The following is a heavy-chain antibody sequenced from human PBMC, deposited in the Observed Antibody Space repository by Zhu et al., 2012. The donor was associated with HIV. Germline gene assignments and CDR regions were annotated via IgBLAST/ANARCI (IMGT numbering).Heavy chain of an antibody. CDR1: GGSFNDYY. D-gene: IGHD6-6*01. CDR2: INHRGST. Sequence: VQLEQWGAGLLKPSETLPLTCAVYGGSFNDYYWSWIRQSPERGLEWIGKINHRGSTTYSASLKSRLTISVDTSKSQFSLKLKSVTVADSGIYYCASHRPHFASWGRGTLVSVSS. J-gene: IGHJ4*02. CDR3: ASHRPHFAS. V-gene: IGHV4-34*02.